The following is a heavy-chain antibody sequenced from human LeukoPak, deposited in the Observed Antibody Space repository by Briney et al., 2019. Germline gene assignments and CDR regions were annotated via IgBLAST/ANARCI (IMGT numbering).Heavy chain of an antibody. J-gene: IGHJ4*02. CDR2: IYYSGST. CDR1: GGSISSGGYS. D-gene: IGHD4-4*01. V-gene: IGHV4-31*03. Sequence: PSQTLSLTCTVSGGSISSGGYSWSWIRQHPGKGLEWIGYIYYSGSTYYNPSLKSRVTISVDTSKNQFSLKLSSVTAADTAVYYCARAPTVTTVFDYWGQGTLVTVSS. CDR3: ARAPTVTTVFDY.